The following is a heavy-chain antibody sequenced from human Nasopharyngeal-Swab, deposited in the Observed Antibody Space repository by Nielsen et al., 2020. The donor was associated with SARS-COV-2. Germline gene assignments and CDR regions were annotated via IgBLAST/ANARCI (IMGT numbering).Heavy chain of an antibody. CDR1: GFTFSIYC. CDR3: ARVGQPAAFDY. V-gene: IGHV3-74*01. Sequence: GESLKISCGASGFTFSIYCMHWVRQGPGKELVWVSRIYTDGSTTSYAPSVKGRFIISRDNAKNTLYLQMNSLRAEDTAVYYCARVGQPAAFDYWGQGTLVTVSS. D-gene: IGHD2-2*01. J-gene: IGHJ4*02. CDR2: IYTDGSTT.